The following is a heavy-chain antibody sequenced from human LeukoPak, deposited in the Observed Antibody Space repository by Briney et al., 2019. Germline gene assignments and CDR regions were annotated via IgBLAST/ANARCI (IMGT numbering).Heavy chain of an antibody. Sequence: GGSLRLSCTASGFTFGDYAMNWVRQAPGKGLEWVGFIRSKPYGGTIEYAASVKGRFTISRDDSKSIAYLQMSSLKTEDTAVYYCTRLGARPFRIAAAGTGFDYWGQGTLVTVSS. CDR3: TRLGARPFRIAAAGTGFDY. V-gene: IGHV3-49*04. D-gene: IGHD6-13*01. CDR2: IRSKPYGGTI. CDR1: GFTFGDYA. J-gene: IGHJ4*02.